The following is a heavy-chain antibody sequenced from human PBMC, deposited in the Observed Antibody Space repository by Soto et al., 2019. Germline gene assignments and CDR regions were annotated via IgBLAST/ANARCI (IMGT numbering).Heavy chain of an antibody. V-gene: IGHV3-23*01. D-gene: IGHD7-27*01. CDR2: ISGSGGST. J-gene: IGHJ3*02. CDR1: GFTFSSYA. Sequence: GSLRLTCSASGFTFSSYAMSWVRQAPGKGLEWVSAISGSGGSTYYADSVKGRFTISRDNSKNTLYLQMNSLRAEDTAVYYCAKPGDPSGAFDIWGQGTMVTV. CDR3: AKPGDPSGAFDI.